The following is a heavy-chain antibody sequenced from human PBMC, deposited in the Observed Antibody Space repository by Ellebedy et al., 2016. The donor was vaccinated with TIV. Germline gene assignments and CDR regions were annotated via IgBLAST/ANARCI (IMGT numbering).Heavy chain of an antibody. CDR3: ARDQLLGRAYYFDS. V-gene: IGHV3-7*01. J-gene: IGHJ4*02. Sequence: GESLKISCGTSGFTFSNYWMTWVRQAPGKGLEWVANIKQDGSEKYYVDSVKGRFSISRDNTKNSLYLQMNSLTDEDTAVYYCARDQLLGRAYYFDSWGQGTLVTVSS. CDR1: GFTFSNYW. CDR2: IKQDGSEK. D-gene: IGHD2-21*01.